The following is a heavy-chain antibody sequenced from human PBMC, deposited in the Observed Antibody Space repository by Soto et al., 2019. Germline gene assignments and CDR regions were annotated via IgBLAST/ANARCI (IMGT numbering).Heavy chain of an antibody. J-gene: IGHJ6*02. CDR2: IIPIFGTA. Sequence: SVKVSCKASGGTFSSYAISWVRQAPGQGLEWMGGIIPIFGTANYAQKFQGRVTITADESTSTAYMELSSLRSEDTAVYYCASREGDIVLVVAAPTYYYHGMDVWGQGTTVTVSS. CDR1: GGTFSSYA. CDR3: ASREGDIVLVVAAPTYYYHGMDV. D-gene: IGHD2-15*01. V-gene: IGHV1-69*13.